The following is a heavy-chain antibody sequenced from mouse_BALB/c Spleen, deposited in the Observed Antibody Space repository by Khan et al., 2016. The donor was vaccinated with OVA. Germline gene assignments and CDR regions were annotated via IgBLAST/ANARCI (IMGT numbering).Heavy chain of an antibody. Sequence: QVQLQQSGTELVRPGVSVKISCKGSGYTFTEYAMNWVKESHEKSLEWIGVISTYYGDARYNQKFKGKATLTVDKSSSTAYMELARLTSEDSAIYYCAGDGSSSRFAYWGQGTLVTVSA. CDR3: AGDGSSSRFAY. V-gene: IGHV1S137*01. CDR2: ISTYYGDA. D-gene: IGHD1-1*01. J-gene: IGHJ3*01. CDR1: GYTFTEYA.